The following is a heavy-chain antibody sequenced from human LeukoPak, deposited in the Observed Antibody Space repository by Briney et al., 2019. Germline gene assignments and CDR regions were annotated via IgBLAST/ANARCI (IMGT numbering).Heavy chain of an antibody. CDR3: ARDLKRFSDYYDSSGYYGGLDY. CDR1: GFTVSSNY. CDR2: ISSSSSTI. Sequence: GGSLRLSCAASGFTVSSNYMNWVRQAPGKGLEWVSYISSSSSTIYYADSVKGRFTISRDNAKNSLYLQMNSLRAEDTAVYYCARDLKRFSDYYDSSGYYGGLDYWGQGTLVTVSS. V-gene: IGHV3-48*04. J-gene: IGHJ4*02. D-gene: IGHD3-22*01.